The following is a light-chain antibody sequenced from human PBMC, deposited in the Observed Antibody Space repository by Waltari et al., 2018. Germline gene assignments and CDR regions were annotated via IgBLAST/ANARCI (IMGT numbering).Light chain of an antibody. J-gene: IGLJ1*01. CDR2: EVS. Sequence: QFALTQPASVSGSPGQSITISCSGTDSDVGAYDFVSWYQQHPGKAPHLIIYEVSNRPSGMSNRFSASKSGNTASLTISGLQAEDEADYYCSSYTTSSAPGVFGTGTRVTVL. V-gene: IGLV2-14*01. CDR1: DSDVGAYDF. CDR3: SSYTTSSAPGV.